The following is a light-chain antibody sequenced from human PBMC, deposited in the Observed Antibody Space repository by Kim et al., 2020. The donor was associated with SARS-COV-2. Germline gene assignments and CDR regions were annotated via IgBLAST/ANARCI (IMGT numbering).Light chain of an antibody. V-gene: IGKV3-20*01. CDR1: QTVSNNY. Sequence: EIVLTQSPGTLSLSPGERATLSCRASQTVSNNYLAWYQQKPGQAPRLLIYRASSRATGIPDRFSGSGSETDFTLNISRLEAEDFAVYYCQQYSDSRTFGQGTKVDIK. J-gene: IGKJ1*01. CDR3: QQYSDSRT. CDR2: RAS.